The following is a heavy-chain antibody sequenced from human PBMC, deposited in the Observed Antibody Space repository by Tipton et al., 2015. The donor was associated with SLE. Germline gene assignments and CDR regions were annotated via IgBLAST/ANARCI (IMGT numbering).Heavy chain of an antibody. CDR3: AREDGRASHFDY. V-gene: IGHV4-39*07. CDR2: INHDGST. Sequence: TLSLTCTVSGGSISSSSYHWSWIRQSPGKGLEWIGEINHDGSTKYNPSLKSRVTVSVDTSKNQFSLKLSSVTAADTAVYYCAREDGRASHFDYWGQGTLVIVSS. CDR1: GGSISSSSYH. J-gene: IGHJ4*02.